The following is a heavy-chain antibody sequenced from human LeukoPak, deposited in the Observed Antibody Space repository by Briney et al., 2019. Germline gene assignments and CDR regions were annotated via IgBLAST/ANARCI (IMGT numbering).Heavy chain of an antibody. Sequence: SVRVSCKASGGTFSSYAISWVRQAPGQGLEWMGGIIPIFGTANYAQKFQGRVTITADESTSTAYMGLSSLRSEDTAVYYCARVVRRYSSSWYNYWGQGTLVTVSS. CDR2: IIPIFGTA. CDR1: GGTFSSYA. V-gene: IGHV1-69*13. D-gene: IGHD6-13*01. J-gene: IGHJ4*02. CDR3: ARVVRRYSSSWYNY.